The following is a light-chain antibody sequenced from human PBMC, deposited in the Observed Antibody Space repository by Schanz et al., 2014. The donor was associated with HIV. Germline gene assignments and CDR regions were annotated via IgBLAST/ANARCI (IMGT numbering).Light chain of an antibody. CDR2: DSR. Sequence: QSVLTQPPSVSGAPGQRVTISCTGSSSNIGAGYDVHWYQQLPGTAPKLLIHDSRKRPSEIPDRFSGSKSGTSATLGITGLQTGDEADYYCGTWDSNLNDWLFGGGTKLTVL. CDR1: SSNIGAGYD. V-gene: IGLV1-51*01. CDR3: GTWDSNLNDWL. J-gene: IGLJ3*02.